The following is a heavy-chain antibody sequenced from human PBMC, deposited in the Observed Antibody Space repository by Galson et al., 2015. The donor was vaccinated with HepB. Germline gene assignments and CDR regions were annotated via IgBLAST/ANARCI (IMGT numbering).Heavy chain of an antibody. CDR2: ISGSGGST. Sequence: SLRLSCAASGFTFSSYAMSWVRQAPGKGLEWVSAISGSGGSTYYADSVKGRFTISRDNSKNTLYVQMNSLRAEDTAVYYCAKHQAYSYGYHFDYWGQGTLVTVSS. CDR3: AKHQAYSYGYHFDY. V-gene: IGHV3-23*01. D-gene: IGHD5-18*01. CDR1: GFTFSSYA. J-gene: IGHJ4*02.